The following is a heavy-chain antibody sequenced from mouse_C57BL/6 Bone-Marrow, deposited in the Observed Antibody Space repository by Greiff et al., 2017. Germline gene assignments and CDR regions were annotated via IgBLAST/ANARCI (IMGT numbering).Heavy chain of an antibody. CDR1: GYTFTSYW. CDR2: IDPSDSYT. Sequence: QVQLQQPGAELVMPGASVKLSCKASGYTFTSYWMHWVKQRPGQGLEWIGEIDPSDSYTNYNQKFKGKSTLTVDKSSSTAYMQLSSLTSEDSAVYYCARSGYYGSLWYFDVWGTGTTVTVSS. J-gene: IGHJ1*03. V-gene: IGHV1-69*01. D-gene: IGHD1-1*01. CDR3: ARSGYYGSLWYFDV.